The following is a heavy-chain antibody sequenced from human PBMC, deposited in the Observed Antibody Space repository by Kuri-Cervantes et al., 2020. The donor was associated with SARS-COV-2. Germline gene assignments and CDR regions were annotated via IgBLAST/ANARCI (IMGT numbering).Heavy chain of an antibody. CDR2: IYYSGST. D-gene: IGHD3-10*01. CDR3: ARRAKLLLWFGVVDP. J-gene: IGHJ5*02. Sequence: ESLKISCTVSGGSISSYYWSWIRQPPGKGLEWIGYIYYSGSTNYNPSLKSRVTISVDTSKNQFSLQLSSVTAADTAVYYCARRAKLLLWFGVVDPWGQGSLVTVSS. CDR1: GGSISSYY. V-gene: IGHV4-59*08.